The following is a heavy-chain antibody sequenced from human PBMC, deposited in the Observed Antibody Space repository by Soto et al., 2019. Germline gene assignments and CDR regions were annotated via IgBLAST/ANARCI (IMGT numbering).Heavy chain of an antibody. CDR2: IYYSGST. J-gene: IGHJ6*02. V-gene: IGHV4-30-4*01. Sequence: QVQLQESGPGLVKPSQTLSLTCTVSGGSISSGDYYWSWIRQPPGKGLEWIGYIYYSGSTYYNPSLKSRVTISVDTSKNQFSLKLSSVTAADTAVYYCARAEFGTTWRYYYYGMDVWGQGTTVTVSS. D-gene: IGHD2-2*01. CDR3: ARAEFGTTWRYYYYGMDV. CDR1: GGSISSGDYY.